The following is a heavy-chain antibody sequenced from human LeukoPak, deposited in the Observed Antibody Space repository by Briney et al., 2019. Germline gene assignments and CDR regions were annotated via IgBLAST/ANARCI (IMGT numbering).Heavy chain of an antibody. CDR3: ARVGLYGSGSYLVY. CDR1: GYTFSGYY. Sequence: ASVKVSCKASGYTFSGYYIHWVRQAPGQGLEWMGWTNPNSGATNYAQKFQGRVTMTRDTSITTAYMELGRLTSDDTAVYYCARVGLYGSGSYLVYWGQGTLVTVSS. J-gene: IGHJ4*02. D-gene: IGHD3-10*01. V-gene: IGHV1-2*02. CDR2: TNPNSGAT.